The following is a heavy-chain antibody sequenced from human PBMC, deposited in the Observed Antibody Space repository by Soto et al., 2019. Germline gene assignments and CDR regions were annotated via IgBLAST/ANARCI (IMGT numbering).Heavy chain of an antibody. CDR2: INPNSGGT. V-gene: IGHV1-2*02. CDR1: GYTFTGYY. CDR3: ARDFIAVAGNFDY. Sequence: GASVKVSCKASGYTFTGYYMPWVRQAPGQGLEWMGWINPNSGGTNYAQKFQGRVTMTRDTSISTAYMELSRLRSEETAVYYCARDFIAVAGNFDYWGQGTLVTVSS. J-gene: IGHJ4*02. D-gene: IGHD6-19*01.